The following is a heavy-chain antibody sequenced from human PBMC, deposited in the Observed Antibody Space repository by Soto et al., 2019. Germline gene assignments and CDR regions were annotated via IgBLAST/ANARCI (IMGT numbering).Heavy chain of an antibody. Sequence: PGRSLRLSCAASGFTFDDYTMHWVRQAPGKGLEWVSLISWDGGSTYYADSVKGRFTISRDNSKNSLYLQMNSLRTEDTALYYCAKGASPGSYFIYFDYWGQGTLVNVAS. D-gene: IGHD3-10*01. V-gene: IGHV3-43*01. CDR3: AKGASPGSYFIYFDY. CDR2: ISWDGGST. J-gene: IGHJ4*02. CDR1: GFTFDDYT.